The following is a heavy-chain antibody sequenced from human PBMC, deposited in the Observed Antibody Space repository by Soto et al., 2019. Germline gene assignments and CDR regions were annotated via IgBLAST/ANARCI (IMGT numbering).Heavy chain of an antibody. CDR3: ARAPSSGWYDY. CDR1: GYIFANYP. D-gene: IGHD6-19*01. J-gene: IGHJ4*02. V-gene: IGHV1-3*01. Sequence: GASVKVSCKASGYIFANYPIHWVRQAPGQRLEWMGWINAGNGNTRYAQKFQGRVTITRDTSASTAYMDLSSLRSEDTAVYYCARAPSSGWYDYWGQGTLVTVSS. CDR2: INAGNGNT.